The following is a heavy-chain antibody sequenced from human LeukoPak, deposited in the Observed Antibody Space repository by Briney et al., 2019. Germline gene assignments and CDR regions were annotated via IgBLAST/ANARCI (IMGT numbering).Heavy chain of an antibody. CDR3: ASGGYYDSSGYLDY. CDR2: ISSSSSTI. D-gene: IGHD3-22*01. J-gene: IGHJ4*02. CDR1: GFTFSSYS. V-gene: IGHV3-48*02. Sequence: GGSLRLSCAASGFTFSSYSMNWVRQAPGKGLEWVSYISSSSSTIYYADSVKGRFTISRDNAKNSLYLQMNSLRDEDTAVYYCASGGYYDSSGYLDYWGQGTLVTVSS.